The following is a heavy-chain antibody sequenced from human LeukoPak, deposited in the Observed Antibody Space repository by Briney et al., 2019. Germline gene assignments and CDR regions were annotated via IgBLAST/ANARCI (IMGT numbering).Heavy chain of an antibody. J-gene: IGHJ4*02. D-gene: IGHD3-9*01. CDR3: ARELRYFDWLYFDY. Sequence: PSQTLSLTCTVSGGSISSGDYYWSCIRQPPGKGLEWIGYIYYSGSTYYNPSLKSRVTISVDTSKNQFSLKLSSVTAADTAVYYCARELRYFDWLYFDYWGQGTLVTVSS. CDR1: GGSISSGDYY. V-gene: IGHV4-30-4*01. CDR2: IYYSGST.